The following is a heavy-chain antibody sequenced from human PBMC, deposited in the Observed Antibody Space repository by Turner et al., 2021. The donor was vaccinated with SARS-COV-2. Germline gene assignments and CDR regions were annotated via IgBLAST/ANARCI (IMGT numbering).Heavy chain of an antibody. CDR2: IKSDGSST. Sequence: EVQLLESGGALVQPGGSLRLACAASGFTFSSYAMSWVRQAPGKGLEWVSRIKSDGSSTSYADSVKGRFTISRDNAKNTLYLQMNSLRAEDTAVYYCARDQIAATHAFDIWGQGTMVTVSS. V-gene: IGHV3-74*01. CDR3: ARDQIAATHAFDI. J-gene: IGHJ3*02. D-gene: IGHD6-13*01. CDR1: GFTFSSYA.